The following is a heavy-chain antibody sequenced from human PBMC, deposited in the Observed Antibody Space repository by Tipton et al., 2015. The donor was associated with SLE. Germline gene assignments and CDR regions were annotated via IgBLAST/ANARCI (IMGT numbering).Heavy chain of an antibody. CDR3: ARGASYGTKYFYYMDV. CDR1: GYSFSGYY. V-gene: IGHV1-2*02. Sequence: QVQLVQSGSELKKPGASVKVSCKASGYSFSGYYMHWVRQAPGQGLEWLGWINPNSGGTNYLQKFQDRVTMTRDTSISTAYMELSRLRSDDTAVYYCARGASYGTKYFYYMDVWGKGTTVTVSS. CDR2: INPNSGGT. D-gene: IGHD1-26*01. J-gene: IGHJ6*03.